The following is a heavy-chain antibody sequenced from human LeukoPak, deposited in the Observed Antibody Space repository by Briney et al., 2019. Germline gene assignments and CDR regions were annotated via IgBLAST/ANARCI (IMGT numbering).Heavy chain of an antibody. V-gene: IGHV3-21*01. CDR1: GFTFSSYS. D-gene: IGHD1-14*01. Sequence: GGSLRLSCAASGFTFSSYSMNWVRQAPGKGLEWVSSISSSSSYIYYADSVKGRFTISRDNAKNSLYLQMNSLRAEDTAVYYCAKMRGAGVNHWYFDLWGRGTLVTVSS. CDR2: ISSSSSYI. CDR3: AKMRGAGVNHWYFDL. J-gene: IGHJ2*01.